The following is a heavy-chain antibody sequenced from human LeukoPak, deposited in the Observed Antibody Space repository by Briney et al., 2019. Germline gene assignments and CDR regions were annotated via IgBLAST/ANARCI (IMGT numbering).Heavy chain of an antibody. D-gene: IGHD6-19*01. Sequence: GSPRLSCAASGFTFSTYSMSWVRQAPGKGLEWVSSISGTGGGTSYADSVKGRFTVSRDNSKNTLYLQMHSLRAEDTAIYFCAKDENQWLLYTYFDYWGQGTPVTVSS. CDR3: AKDENQWLLYTYFDY. CDR2: ISGTGGGT. CDR1: GFTFSTYS. J-gene: IGHJ4*02. V-gene: IGHV3-23*01.